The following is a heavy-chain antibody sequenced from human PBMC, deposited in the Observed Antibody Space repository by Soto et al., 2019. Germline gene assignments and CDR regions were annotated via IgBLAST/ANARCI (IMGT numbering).Heavy chain of an antibody. CDR3: AREYYYDSSGYYVPLDY. J-gene: IGHJ4*02. CDR1: GFTFSSYS. V-gene: IGHV3-21*01. Sequence: EVQLVESGGGLVKPGGSLRLSCAASGFTFSSYSMNWVRQAPGKGLEWVSSISSSSSYIYYADSVKGRFTISRDTAKNSLYLQMNSLRAEDTAVYYCAREYYYDSSGYYVPLDYWGQGTLVTVSS. D-gene: IGHD3-22*01. CDR2: ISSSSSYI.